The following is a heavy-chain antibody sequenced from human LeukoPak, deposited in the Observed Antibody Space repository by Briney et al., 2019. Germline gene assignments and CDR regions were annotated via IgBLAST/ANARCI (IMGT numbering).Heavy chain of an antibody. J-gene: IGHJ6*02. Sequence: ASVKVSCKASGYTFTSYGISWVRQAPGQGLEWMGRIIPILGIANYAQKFQGRVTITADKSTSTAYMELSSLRSEDTAVYYCAREPLGYCSSTSCYLYYYGMDVWGQGTTVTVSS. CDR2: IIPILGIA. CDR1: GYTFTSYG. V-gene: IGHV1-69*04. CDR3: AREPLGYCSSTSCYLYYYGMDV. D-gene: IGHD2-2*01.